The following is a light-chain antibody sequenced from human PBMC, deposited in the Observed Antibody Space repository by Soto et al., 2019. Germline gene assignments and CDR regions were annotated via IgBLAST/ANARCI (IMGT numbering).Light chain of an antibody. V-gene: IGKV1-39*01. J-gene: IGKJ5*01. CDR1: QSISSY. CDR3: QQSYSTPIT. Sequence: DIQMTQSPSSLSASVGDRVTVICRASQSISSYLNWYQQKPGKAPKLLIYAASSLQSGVPSRFSGSGSGTDLTLTISSLQPEDFATYYCQQSYSTPITFGQGTRLEIK. CDR2: AAS.